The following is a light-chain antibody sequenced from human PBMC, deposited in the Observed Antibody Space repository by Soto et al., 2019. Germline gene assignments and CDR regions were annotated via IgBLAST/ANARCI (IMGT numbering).Light chain of an antibody. V-gene: IGKV3D-20*02. CDR2: DAS. Sequence: EIVLTQSPGTLSFSPWERSTLSSSASQSVSSSYLAWYQHKPGQAPRLLIYDASIRAAGVPARFSGSGSGTDFSLTISSLEPEDFAIYYCQQRSIWPPWTFGQGTKV. J-gene: IGKJ1*01. CDR3: QQRSIWPPWT. CDR1: QSVSSSY.